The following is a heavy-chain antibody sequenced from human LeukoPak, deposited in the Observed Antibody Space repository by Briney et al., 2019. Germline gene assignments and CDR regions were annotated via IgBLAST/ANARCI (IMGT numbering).Heavy chain of an antibody. CDR3: ARELTGESLDY. CDR2: IKLDGSEK. D-gene: IGHD7-27*01. Sequence: GGSLRLSCVASGFTFGKYWMSWVRQAPGKGLEWVANIKLDGSEKNYVDSVKGRFTISKDNSKNTLYLQMNSLRTEDTAIYYCARELTGESLDYWGQGTPVTVSS. CDR1: GFTFGKYW. J-gene: IGHJ4*02. V-gene: IGHV3-7*01.